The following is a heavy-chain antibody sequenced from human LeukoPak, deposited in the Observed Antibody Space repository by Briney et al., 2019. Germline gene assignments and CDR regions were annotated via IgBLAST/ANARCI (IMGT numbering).Heavy chain of an antibody. V-gene: IGHV3-23*01. D-gene: IGHD2-15*01. CDR3: ATGYCSGGSCYSD. CDR1: GFTFSSYA. Sequence: PGGSLRLSCAASGFTFSSYAMSWVRQAPGKGLEWVSAISGSGGSTYYADSVKGRFTISRDNSKNTLYLQMNSQRAEDTAVYYCATGYCSGGSCYSDWGQGTLVTVSS. CDR2: ISGSGGST. J-gene: IGHJ4*02.